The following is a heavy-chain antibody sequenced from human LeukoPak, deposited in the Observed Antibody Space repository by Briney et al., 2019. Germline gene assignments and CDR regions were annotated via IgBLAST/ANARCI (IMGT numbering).Heavy chain of an antibody. CDR2: ASYDGSNK. D-gene: IGHD3-10*01. V-gene: IGHV3-30*04. Sequence: PGGSLRLSCAASGFTFSSYAMPWVRQAPGKGLEWAAVASYDGSNKYYADSVKGRLTISRDNSKNTLYLQMNSLRAEDTAVYYCAKGNHFFGSGSYRWFDPWGQGTLFTVSS. CDR1: GFTFSSYA. J-gene: IGHJ5*02. CDR3: AKGNHFFGSGSYRWFDP.